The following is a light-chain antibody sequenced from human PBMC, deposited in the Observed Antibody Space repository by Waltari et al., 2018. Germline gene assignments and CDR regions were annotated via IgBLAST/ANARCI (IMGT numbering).Light chain of an antibody. V-gene: IGKV1-39*01. J-gene: IGKJ2*01. Sequence: DIQMTQSPSFLSASVGDRVTITCRASRSINSYLSWYQHKPGKAPKLLIYDASTLQSGVPSRFSGSGSGTDFTLTISSLQPEDFATYYCQQSHSAPPYTFGQGTKLEIK. CDR1: RSINSY. CDR3: QQSHSAPPYT. CDR2: DAS.